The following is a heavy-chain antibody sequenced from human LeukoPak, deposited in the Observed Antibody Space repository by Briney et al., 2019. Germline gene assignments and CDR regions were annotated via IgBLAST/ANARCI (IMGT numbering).Heavy chain of an antibody. CDR2: IYTSGST. Sequence: PSETLSLTCTVSGGSISSYYWSWIRQPAGKGLEWIGRIYTSGSTNYNPSLKSRVTMSVDTSKNQFSLKLSSVTAADTAVYYCARDLAVGGTTYYYGMDVWGLGTTVTVSS. V-gene: IGHV4-4*07. CDR3: ARDLAVGGTTYYYGMDV. D-gene: IGHD1-26*01. CDR1: GGSISSYY. J-gene: IGHJ6*02.